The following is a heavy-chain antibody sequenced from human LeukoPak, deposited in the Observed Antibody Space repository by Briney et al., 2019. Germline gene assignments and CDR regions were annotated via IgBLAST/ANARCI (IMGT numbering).Heavy chain of an antibody. CDR3: ARGLGGSYYFDH. V-gene: IGHV4-34*01. D-gene: IGHD1-26*01. Sequence: PSETLSLTCAVYGGSFSGYYWSWIRQHPGKGLDWIGEIIHSGGTNYNPSLKSRVTISVDTSKNQFSLNLNSINAEDTAVYYCARGLGGSYYFDHWGQGTLVTVSS. CDR2: IIHSGGT. J-gene: IGHJ4*02. CDR1: GGSFSGYY.